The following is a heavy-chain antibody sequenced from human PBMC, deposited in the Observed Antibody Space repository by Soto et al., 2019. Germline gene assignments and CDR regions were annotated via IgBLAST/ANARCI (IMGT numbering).Heavy chain of an antibody. V-gene: IGHV4-31*03. CDR1: GGSISSGGYY. Sequence: SETLSLTCTVSGGSISSGGYYWSWIRQHPGKGLEGIGYIYYSGSTYYNPSLKSRVTISVDTSKNQFSLKLSSVTAADTAVYYCARDLGDSSGYYYDYWGQGNLVTVSS. D-gene: IGHD3-22*01. CDR3: ARDLGDSSGYYYDY. CDR2: IYYSGST. J-gene: IGHJ4*02.